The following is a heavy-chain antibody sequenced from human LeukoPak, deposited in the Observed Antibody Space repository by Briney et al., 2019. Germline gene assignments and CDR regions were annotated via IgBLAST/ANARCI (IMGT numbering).Heavy chain of an antibody. V-gene: IGHV3-33*08. D-gene: IGHD6-13*01. CDR3: ARGSLWQQQLVPNNWFDP. CDR2: IWYDGSNK. CDR1: GFTFSSYG. Sequence: GGSLRLSCAASGFTFSSYGMHWVRQAPGKGLEWVAVIWYDGSNKYYADSVKRRFTIYRHNSKHTLYLHMNSLSAEDTAVYYLARGSLWQQQLVPNNWFDPWGERTLVGVSS. J-gene: IGHJ5*02.